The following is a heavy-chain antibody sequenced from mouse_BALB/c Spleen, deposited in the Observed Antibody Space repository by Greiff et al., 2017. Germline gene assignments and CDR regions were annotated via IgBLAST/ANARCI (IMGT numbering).Heavy chain of an antibody. CDR1: GYAFTNYL. V-gene: IGHV1-54*01. D-gene: IGHD2-3*01. Sequence: VQLQESGAELVRPGTSVKVSCKASGYAFTNYLIEWVKQRPGQGLEWIGVINPGSGGTNYNEKFKGKATLTADKSSSTAYMQLSSLTSDDSAVYFCARSFYDGYPPFAYWGQGTLVTVSA. CDR2: INPGSGGT. CDR3: ARSFYDGYPPFAY. J-gene: IGHJ3*01.